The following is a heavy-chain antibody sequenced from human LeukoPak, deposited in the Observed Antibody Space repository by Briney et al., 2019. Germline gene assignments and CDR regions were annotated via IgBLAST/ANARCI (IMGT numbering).Heavy chain of an antibody. V-gene: IGHV4-59*01. CDR3: ARDDSSGPFNWFDP. J-gene: IGHJ5*02. D-gene: IGHD3-22*01. CDR2: IYYSGST. Sequence: SETLSLTCTVSGGSISSYYWSWLRQPPGKGLEWIGYIYYSGSTNYNPSLKSRVTISVDTSKNQFSLKLSSVTAADTAVYYCARDDSSGPFNWFDPWGQGTLVTVSS. CDR1: GGSISSYY.